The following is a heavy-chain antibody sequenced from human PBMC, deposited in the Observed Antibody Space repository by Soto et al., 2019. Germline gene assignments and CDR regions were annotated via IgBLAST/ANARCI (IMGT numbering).Heavy chain of an antibody. V-gene: IGHV3-33*01. Sequence: QVQLVESGGGVVQPGRSLRLSCAASGFTFSSYGMHWVRQAPGKGLEWVALTRYDGSKAYYAESVKGRFTISRDNSKNTLYLQMNSLRAEDTAVYYCARYCSGGSCYPTYYGLDVWGQGTTVTVSS. CDR1: GFTFSSYG. CDR2: TRYDGSKA. D-gene: IGHD2-15*01. CDR3: ARYCSGGSCYPTYYGLDV. J-gene: IGHJ6*02.